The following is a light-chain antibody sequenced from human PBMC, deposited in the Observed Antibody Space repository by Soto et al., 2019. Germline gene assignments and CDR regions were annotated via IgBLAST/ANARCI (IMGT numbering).Light chain of an antibody. Sequence: QSALTQPASVSGSPGQSITISCTGSSSDVGGYNHVSWYQQHPGKAPKLMIYEVSNRPSGVSNRFSGSKSGNTASLTISGLQDEDEADYYCSSYTTSTTRIIFGGGTKVTVL. CDR3: SSYTTSTTRII. CDR1: SSDVGGYNH. V-gene: IGLV2-14*01. CDR2: EVS. J-gene: IGLJ2*01.